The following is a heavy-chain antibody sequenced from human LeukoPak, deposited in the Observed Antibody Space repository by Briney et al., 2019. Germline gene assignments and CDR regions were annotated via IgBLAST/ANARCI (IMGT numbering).Heavy chain of an antibody. V-gene: IGHV4-31*03. D-gene: IGHD6-19*01. CDR3: ARDDRALGSGWYGVY. Sequence: KASETLSLTCTVSGGSISSGAYYWTWIRQHPGKGLEWIRCIYYSGSTYYNPSLKSRVTISVDTSKNQFSLKLNSVTAADTAVYYCARDDRALGSGWYGVYWGQGTLVTVSS. CDR2: IYYSGST. CDR1: GGSISSGAYY. J-gene: IGHJ4*02.